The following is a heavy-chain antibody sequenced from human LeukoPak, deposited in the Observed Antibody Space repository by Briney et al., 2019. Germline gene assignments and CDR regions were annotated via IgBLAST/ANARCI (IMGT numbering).Heavy chain of an antibody. J-gene: IGHJ4*02. CDR2: INPNSGGT. Sequence: ASVKVSCKASGYTFTGYYMHWVRQAPGQGLEWMGRINPNSGGTNYAQKFQGRVTMTRDTSISTAYMELSRLRSDDTAVYYCARALAVTTLALDYWGQGTLVTVSS. CDR1: GYTFTGYY. V-gene: IGHV1-2*06. D-gene: IGHD4-17*01. CDR3: ARALAVTTLALDY.